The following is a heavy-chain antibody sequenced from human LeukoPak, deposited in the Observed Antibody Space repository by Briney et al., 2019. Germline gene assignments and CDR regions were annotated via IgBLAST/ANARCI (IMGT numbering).Heavy chain of an antibody. J-gene: IGHJ4*02. Sequence: GGSLRLSCAASGFTFSDNYMTWVRQAPGKGLEWVSAITGSGAFTDYADSVKGRFTISRDNSKNTLYLQMNSLRAEDTAVYYCAKRSAESSGYFDYWGQGTLVTVSS. D-gene: IGHD6-19*01. V-gene: IGHV3-23*01. CDR2: ITGSGAFT. CDR1: GFTFSDNY. CDR3: AKRSAESSGYFDY.